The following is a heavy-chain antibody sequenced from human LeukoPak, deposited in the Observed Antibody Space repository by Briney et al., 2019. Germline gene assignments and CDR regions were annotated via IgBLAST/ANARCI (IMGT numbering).Heavy chain of an antibody. CDR2: NSSGSGYI. CDR1: GITFSSYY. J-gene: IGHJ4*02. V-gene: IGHV3-21*01. Sequence: GGSLRLSCAASGITFSSYYMNWVRQAPGKGLEWVSSNSSGSGYIYYADSVKGRFTISRDNAKNSLNLQMNSLRAEDTAVYYCASDDPGRGSYLRHWGQGALVTVSS. D-gene: IGHD1-26*01. CDR3: ASDDPGRGSYLRH.